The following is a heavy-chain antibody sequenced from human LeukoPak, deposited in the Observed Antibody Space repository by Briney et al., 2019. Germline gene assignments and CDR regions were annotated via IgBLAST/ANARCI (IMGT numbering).Heavy chain of an antibody. D-gene: IGHD3-22*01. V-gene: IGHV4-4*07. Sequence: SETLSLTCTVSGGSISSYYRSWIRQPAGKGLEWIGRIYTSGSTNYNPSLKSRVTMSVDTSKNQFSLKLSSVTAADTAVYYCARDGYYDSRTDAFDIWGQGTMVTVSS. J-gene: IGHJ3*02. CDR3: ARDGYYDSRTDAFDI. CDR1: GGSISSYY. CDR2: IYTSGST.